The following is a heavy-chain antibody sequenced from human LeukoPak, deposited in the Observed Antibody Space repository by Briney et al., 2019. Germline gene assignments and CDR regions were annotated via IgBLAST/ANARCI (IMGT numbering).Heavy chain of an antibody. D-gene: IGHD6-19*01. V-gene: IGHV3-53*01. Sequence: PGGSLRLSCAASGFTVSSNYMSWVRQAPGKGLEWASVIYSGGTTYYADSVKGRFTISRDNSKNTLYLQMNSLRAEDTAVYYCARDLGIAVVGTGYFDYWGQGTLVTVSS. CDR2: IYSGGTT. J-gene: IGHJ4*02. CDR3: ARDLGIAVVGTGYFDY. CDR1: GFTVSSNY.